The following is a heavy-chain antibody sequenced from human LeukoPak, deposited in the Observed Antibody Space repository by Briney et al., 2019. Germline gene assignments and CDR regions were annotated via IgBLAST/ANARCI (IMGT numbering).Heavy chain of an antibody. V-gene: IGHV3-7*01. J-gene: IGHJ5*02. D-gene: IGHD1-26*01. CDR2: INQDGTEK. CDR3: ARDPSVGTFDP. Sequence: GGSLRLSSAASGFTFSSYWMSWVRQAPGKGLEWVANINQDGTEKYYVDSVKGRFTISRDNAKNSLYLQMNSLRAEDTAVYYWARDPSVGTFDPWGQGTLVTVSS. CDR1: GFTFSSYW.